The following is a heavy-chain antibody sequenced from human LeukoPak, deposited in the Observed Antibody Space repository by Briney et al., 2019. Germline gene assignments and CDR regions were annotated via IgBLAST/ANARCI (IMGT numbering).Heavy chain of an antibody. J-gene: IGHJ4*02. Sequence: SETLSLTCTVSGGSISSGDYYWSWIRQPPGKGREWIGYIYYSGSTYYNPSLKSRVTISVDTSKNQFSLKLSSVTAADTAVYYCARVIYYGSGSYIGEVDYWGQGTLVTVSS. CDR3: ARVIYYGSGSYIGEVDY. D-gene: IGHD3-10*01. CDR1: GGSISSGDYY. CDR2: IYYSGST. V-gene: IGHV4-30-4*01.